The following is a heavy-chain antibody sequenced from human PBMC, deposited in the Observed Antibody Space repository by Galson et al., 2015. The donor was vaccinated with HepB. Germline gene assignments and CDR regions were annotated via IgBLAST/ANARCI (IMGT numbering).Heavy chain of an antibody. CDR1: GFTFSSYA. CDR2: ISYDGSNK. J-gene: IGHJ4*02. CDR3: ARGGGTYSSSWYAKDY. D-gene: IGHD6-13*01. Sequence: SLRLSCAASGFTFSSYAMHWVRQAPGKGLEWVAVISYDGSNKYYADSVKGRFTISRDNSKNTLYLQMNSLRAEDTAVYYCARGGGTYSSSWYAKDYWGQGTLVTVSS. V-gene: IGHV3-30*04.